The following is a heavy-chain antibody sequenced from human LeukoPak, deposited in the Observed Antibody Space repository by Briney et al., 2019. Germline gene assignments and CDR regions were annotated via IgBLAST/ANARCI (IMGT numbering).Heavy chain of an antibody. Sequence: GGSLRLSXAASGFSFDDYGMSWVRQAPGKGLEWVSGINWDGGSAAYADSVKGRFTISRDNAKNSLYLQMNSLRTEDTAFYYCARDRLAATGLFDYWGQGTLVTVSS. D-gene: IGHD6-13*01. J-gene: IGHJ4*02. V-gene: IGHV3-20*04. CDR3: ARDRLAATGLFDY. CDR1: GFSFDDYG. CDR2: INWDGGSA.